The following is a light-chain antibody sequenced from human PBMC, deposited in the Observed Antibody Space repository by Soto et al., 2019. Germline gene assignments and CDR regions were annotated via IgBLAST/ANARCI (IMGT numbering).Light chain of an antibody. Sequence: IQMTQSPSSLSASVGDRVTITCRASQSISSYLNWYQQKPGKAPELLIFAASTLQSGVPSRFSGSGSGTEFTLTISSLQPEDFATYYCQQVNSYPVTFGGGTKV. CDR2: AAS. CDR3: QQVNSYPVT. J-gene: IGKJ4*01. CDR1: QSISSY. V-gene: IGKV1-9*01.